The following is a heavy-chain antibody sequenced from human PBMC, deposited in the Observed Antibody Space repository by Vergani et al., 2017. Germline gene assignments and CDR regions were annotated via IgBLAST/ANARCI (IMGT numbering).Heavy chain of an antibody. V-gene: IGHV1-69*08. CDR2: IIPMFGIA. Sequence: QVQLVQSGAEVKKPGSSVKVSCKASGGTFSSYTINWVRQAPGQGLEWMGRIIPMFGIANYAQKFQGRVTITADRSTSTAYMELSSLKSEDTAVYYCARERLVSRWGELSLNWFDPWGQGTLVTVSS. CDR1: GGTFSSYT. CDR3: ARERLVSRWGELSLNWFDP. D-gene: IGHD3-16*02. J-gene: IGHJ5*02.